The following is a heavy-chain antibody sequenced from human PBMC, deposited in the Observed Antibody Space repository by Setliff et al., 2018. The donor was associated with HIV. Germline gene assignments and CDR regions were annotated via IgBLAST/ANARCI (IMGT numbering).Heavy chain of an antibody. Sequence: ASVKVSCKVSGNSITSSPLHWVRQAPGQGLEWMGWINAANGNTKYSQNFQGRVTISSDTAASTTYLELSSLTSEDTAVYYCATRPGYDDLYCFDFWGQGTLVTVS. CDR3: ATRPGYDDLYCFDF. J-gene: IGHJ4*02. D-gene: IGHD2-15*01. V-gene: IGHV1-3*01. CDR2: INAANGNT. CDR1: GNSITSSP.